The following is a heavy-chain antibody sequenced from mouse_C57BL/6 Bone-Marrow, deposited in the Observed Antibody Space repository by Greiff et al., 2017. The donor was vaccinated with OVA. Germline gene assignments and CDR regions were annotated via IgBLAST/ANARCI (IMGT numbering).Heavy chain of an antibody. J-gene: IGHJ1*03. CDR2: IDPETGGT. CDR1: GYTFTDYE. Sequence: VQRVESGAELVRPGASVTLSCKASGYTFTDYEMHWVKQTPVHGLEWIGAIDPETGGTAYNQKFKGKAILTADKSSSTAYMELRSLTSEDSAVYYCTGRGYGNYGGYWYFDVWGTGTTVTVSS. V-gene: IGHV1-15*01. CDR3: TGRGYGNYGGYWYFDV. D-gene: IGHD2-1*01.